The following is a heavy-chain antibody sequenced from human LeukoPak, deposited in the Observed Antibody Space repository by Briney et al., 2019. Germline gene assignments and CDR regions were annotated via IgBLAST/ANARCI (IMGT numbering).Heavy chain of an antibody. CDR2: ISSTSSSI. D-gene: IGHD6-13*01. Sequence: GGSLRLTCAASGFTFSSSTMDWVRQAPGKGLEWVSSISSTSSSIYYTDSVKGRFTISRDNTKNSLYLQMNSLRAEDTAVYFCAKEGRSTTPGYWGQGTLVTVSS. CDR3: AKEGRSTTPGY. CDR1: GFTFSSST. V-gene: IGHV3-21*01. J-gene: IGHJ4*02.